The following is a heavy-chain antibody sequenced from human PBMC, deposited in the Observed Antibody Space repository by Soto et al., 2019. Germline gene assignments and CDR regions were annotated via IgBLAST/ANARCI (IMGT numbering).Heavy chain of an antibody. V-gene: IGHV3-73*02. CDR2: IRSKGHSYAT. Sequence: EVQLVESGGGLVKPGGSLKLSCAASGLSFSGSAMHWVRQASGQGLEWVGRIRSKGHSYATAYAASVKGRFIISRDDSKTTASLQMNSLKPEDTAVYSCTPGPNYDILTDHYDGIAVWGQGTTVTVSS. J-gene: IGHJ6*02. D-gene: IGHD3-9*01. CDR1: GLSFSGSA. CDR3: TPGPNYDILTDHYDGIAV.